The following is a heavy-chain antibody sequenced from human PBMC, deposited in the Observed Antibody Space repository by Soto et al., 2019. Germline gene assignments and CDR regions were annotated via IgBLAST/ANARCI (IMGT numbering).Heavy chain of an antibody. J-gene: IGHJ4*02. CDR2: IYYGGNT. CDR1: GGSITSGS. Sequence: SETLSLTCTVSGGSITSGSWSWIRQSPGKGLEWIGYIYYGGNTDYNPSLESRVTISLDSSKNQFSLKVRSVTAADTAVYYCARDWGGRKFDYWGRGALVTVSS. V-gene: IGHV4-59*01. D-gene: IGHD3-16*01. CDR3: ARDWGGRKFDY.